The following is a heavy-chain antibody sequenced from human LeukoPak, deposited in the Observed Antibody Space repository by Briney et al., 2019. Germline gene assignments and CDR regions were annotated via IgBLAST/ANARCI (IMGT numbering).Heavy chain of an antibody. CDR2: IYPGDSDT. V-gene: IGHV5-51*07. CDR3: ARHTGGFYHGVDY. J-gene: IGHJ4*02. CDR1: GYTFTSYW. Sequence: GESLKISCKGSGYTFTSYWIGWVHQMPGKGLEWMGIIYPGDSDTRYSLSFRGQVTISVDKSTSTAHLQWNSLKASDTAMYYCARHTGGFYHGVDYWGQGTLVTVSS. D-gene: IGHD2-8*02.